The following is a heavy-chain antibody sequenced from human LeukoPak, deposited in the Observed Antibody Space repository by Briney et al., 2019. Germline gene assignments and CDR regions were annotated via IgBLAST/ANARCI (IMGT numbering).Heavy chain of an antibody. J-gene: IGHJ5*02. V-gene: IGHV4-59*01. CDR1: GGSISSYY. D-gene: IGHD2-15*01. CDR2: IYYSGST. Sequence: SETLSLTCTVSGGSISSYYWSWIRQPPGKGLEWIGYIYYSGSTNYNPSLKSRVTISVDTSKNQFSLKLSSVTAADTAVYYCASSFRYCSGGSCYSESWFVRWGQGTLVTVSS. CDR3: ASSFRYCSGGSCYSESWFVR.